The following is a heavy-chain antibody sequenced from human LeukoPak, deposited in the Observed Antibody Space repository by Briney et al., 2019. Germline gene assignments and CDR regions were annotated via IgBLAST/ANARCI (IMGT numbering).Heavy chain of an antibody. Sequence: GGSLRLSCAASGFTFSSYAMHWVRQAPGKGLEWVAVISYDGSNKYYADSVKGRFTISRDNSKNTLYLQMNSLRAEDTAVYYCARPFPDYGDYGDNYYYGMDVWGQGTTVTVSS. V-gene: IGHV3-30-3*01. D-gene: IGHD4-17*01. CDR3: ARPFPDYGDYGDNYYYGMDV. CDR2: ISYDGSNK. J-gene: IGHJ6*02. CDR1: GFTFSSYA.